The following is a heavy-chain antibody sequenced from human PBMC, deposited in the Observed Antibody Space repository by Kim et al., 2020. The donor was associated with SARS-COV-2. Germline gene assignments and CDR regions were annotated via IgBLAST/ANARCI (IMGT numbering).Heavy chain of an antibody. J-gene: IGHJ3*02. V-gene: IGHV3-30*04. CDR2: ISYDGSNK. Sequence: GGSLRLSCAASGFTFSSYAMHWVRQAPGKGLEWVAVISYDGSNKYYADSVKGRFTISRDNSKNTLYLQMNSLRAEDTAVYYCARVRGPWLVPSDAFDIWGQGTMVTVSS. CDR1: GFTFSSYA. D-gene: IGHD6-19*01. CDR3: ARVRGPWLVPSDAFDI.